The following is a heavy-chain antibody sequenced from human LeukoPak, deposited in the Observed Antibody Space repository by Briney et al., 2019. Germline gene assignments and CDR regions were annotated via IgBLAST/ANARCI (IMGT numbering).Heavy chain of an antibody. CDR1: GYTRTEIT. D-gene: IGHD3-9*01. CDR3: ATRSVTGYYFFAAFDY. V-gene: IGHV1-24*01. Sequence: GASVKLSCKVSGYTRTEITMHWVRQAPGKGLEWKGGFDPEDGETIYAQKFKGRVTMTEDTSTDTAYMELSSLRSEDTAVYYCATRSVTGYYFFAAFDYWGQGTLVTVSS. CDR2: FDPEDGET. J-gene: IGHJ4*02.